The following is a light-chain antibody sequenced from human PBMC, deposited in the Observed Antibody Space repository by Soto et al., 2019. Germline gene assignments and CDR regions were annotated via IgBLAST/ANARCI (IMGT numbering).Light chain of an antibody. V-gene: IGLV1-44*01. CDR2: NNN. CDR1: SSNIGSNL. Sequence: QSVLTQPPSASGTPGQTVTISCSGCSSNIGSNLVNWYQLLPGTTPRLLIYNNNQRPSAVPDRFSGSKSGTSASLAISGLQSQDEGDYFCALWDDSLNGLRVFGGGTQLTVL. J-gene: IGLJ3*02. CDR3: ALWDDSLNGLRV.